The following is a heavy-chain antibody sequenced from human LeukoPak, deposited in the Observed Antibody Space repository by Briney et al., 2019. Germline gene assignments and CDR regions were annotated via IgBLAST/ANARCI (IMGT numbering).Heavy chain of an antibody. V-gene: IGHV1-2*04. CDR3: ATGPLSSYGGY. D-gene: IGHD6-19*01. CDR1: GYTFTGYY. Sequence: AASVKVSCKASGYTFTGYYIHWVRQAPGQGLEWMGWINPNSGGTNYAQKFQGWVTMTRDTSISTAYMELSRLRSDDTAVYYCATGPLSSYGGYWGQGTLVTVSS. CDR2: INPNSGGT. J-gene: IGHJ4*02.